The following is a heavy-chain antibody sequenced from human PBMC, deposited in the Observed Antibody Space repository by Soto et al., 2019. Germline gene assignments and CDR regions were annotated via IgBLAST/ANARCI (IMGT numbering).Heavy chain of an antibody. Sequence: QVQLVQSGAEVKKPGSSVKVSCMASGGTFNTFAISWVRQAPGQGLEGMGGIIPMFGTAHYAQKFQGRVTITADEATRTVYMDLSSLRSEDTAVYYCARFSPPRGYYAYWGQGTLVTVSS. CDR1: GGTFNTFA. D-gene: IGHD3-22*01. V-gene: IGHV1-69*01. J-gene: IGHJ4*02. CDR2: IIPMFGTA. CDR3: ARFSPPRGYYAY.